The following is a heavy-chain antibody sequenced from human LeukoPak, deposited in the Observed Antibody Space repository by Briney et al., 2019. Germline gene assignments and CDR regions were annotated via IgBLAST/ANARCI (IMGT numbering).Heavy chain of an antibody. J-gene: IGHJ4*02. Sequence: QPGGSLRLSCAASGFTFSSYAMHWVRQAPGKGLEYVSAISSNGGSTYYANSVKGRFNISRDNSKNKLYLQMGSLRAEDMAVYYCARPAPYDSSVSFDYWGQGTLVTVSS. CDR2: ISSNGGST. CDR3: ARPAPYDSSVSFDY. D-gene: IGHD3-22*01. V-gene: IGHV3-64*01. CDR1: GFTFSSYA.